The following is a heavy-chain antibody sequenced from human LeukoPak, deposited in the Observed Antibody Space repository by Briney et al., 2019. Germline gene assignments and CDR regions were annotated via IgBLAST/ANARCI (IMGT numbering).Heavy chain of an antibody. Sequence: SETLSLTCTVPGYSISSGYYWGWIRQPPGTGLEWIGSICHTGSTYYNPSLKSRVTISVDTSKNQFSLKLSSVTAADTAVYYCARDPPSDAFDIWGQGTMVTVSS. CDR1: GYSISSGYY. J-gene: IGHJ3*02. CDR3: ARDPPSDAFDI. V-gene: IGHV4-38-2*02. CDR2: ICHTGST.